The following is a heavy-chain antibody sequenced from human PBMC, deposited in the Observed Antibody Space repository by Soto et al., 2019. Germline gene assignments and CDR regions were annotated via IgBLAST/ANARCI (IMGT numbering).Heavy chain of an antibody. CDR2: ISSSSSTI. Sequence: EVQLVESGGGLVQPVGSLRLSFVASGFTFSSYSMNWFRQAPGKGLEWVSYISSSSSTIYYADSVKGRFTISRDNAKNSLYLQMNSLRDEDTAVYYCASMYDYHINYYYYGMDVWGRGTTVTVSS. CDR1: GFTFSSYS. J-gene: IGHJ6*02. CDR3: ASMYDYHINYYYYGMDV. D-gene: IGHD4-17*01. V-gene: IGHV3-48*02.